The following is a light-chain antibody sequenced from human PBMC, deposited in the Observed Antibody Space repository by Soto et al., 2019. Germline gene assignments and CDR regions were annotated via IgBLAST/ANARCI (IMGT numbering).Light chain of an antibody. CDR2: GAS. CDR1: QIVSSTY. V-gene: IGKV3-20*01. Sequence: EIVLTQPPGTLSLSPGERATLSCRASQIVSSTYLAWFQQKPGQAPRLLIYGASTRATGIPDRFSGSGSGADFTLTISGLEPEDFGLYYCQQYGVTPPNTFGGGTKVEV. CDR3: QQYGVTPPNT. J-gene: IGKJ4*01.